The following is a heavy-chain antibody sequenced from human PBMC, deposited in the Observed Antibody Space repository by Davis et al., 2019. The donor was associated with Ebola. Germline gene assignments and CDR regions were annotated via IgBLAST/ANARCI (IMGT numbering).Heavy chain of an antibody. CDR1: GFTFNYYW. V-gene: IGHV3-21*01. CDR3: ARDPIISLIVPSYGMDV. J-gene: IGHJ6*02. CDR2: ISSSSSYI. Sequence: PGGSLRLSCTASGFTFNYYWMNWVRKAPGKGLEWASSISSSSSYIYYADSVKGRFTISRDNAKNSLFLQMNSLRAEDTAVYYCARDPIISLIVPSYGMDVWGPGTTVTVSS. D-gene: IGHD3-16*02.